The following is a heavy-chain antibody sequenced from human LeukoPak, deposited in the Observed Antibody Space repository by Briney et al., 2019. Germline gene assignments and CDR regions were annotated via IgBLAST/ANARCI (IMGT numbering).Heavy chain of an antibody. CDR1: GGSISNYY. D-gene: IGHD2-2*01. CDR3: ARQAAANSIDY. CDR2: INYSGST. J-gene: IGHJ4*02. Sequence: SETLSLTCSVSGGSISNYYWSWIRQPPGKGLEWIGYINYSGSTTYNPSLKSRVTISVDTSKNQFSLKLTSATAADTAVYYCARQAAANSIDYWGQGTVVTVSS. V-gene: IGHV4-59*08.